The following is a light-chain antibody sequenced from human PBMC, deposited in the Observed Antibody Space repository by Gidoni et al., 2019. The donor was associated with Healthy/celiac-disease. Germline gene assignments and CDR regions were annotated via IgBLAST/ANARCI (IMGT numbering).Light chain of an antibody. V-gene: IGKV1-39*01. CDR2: AAS. J-gene: IGKJ4*01. CDR3: QQSYSTPFT. Sequence: DIKMTQSPSSLSASVGDRVTITCRASQSISRYLNWYQQKPGKAPKLLIYAASSLPSGFPASFSGSGSGTDFTLTISSLQPEDFATYYCQQSYSTPFTFGRGTKVEIK. CDR1: QSISRY.